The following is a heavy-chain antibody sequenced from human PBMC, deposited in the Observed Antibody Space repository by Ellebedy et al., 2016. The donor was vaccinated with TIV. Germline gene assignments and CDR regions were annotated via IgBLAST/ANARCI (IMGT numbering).Heavy chain of an antibody. D-gene: IGHD3-16*01. Sequence: SETLSLTCVISGDSVSTDSGWNWIRQSPSRVLEWLGRTYYSSKWNNDYAVSLKSRITINPDTSKNQFSLQLNSVIPDNTAVYYCARVWFGSGMGVWGQGTTVTVSS. J-gene: IGHJ6*02. CDR3: ARVWFGSGMGV. V-gene: IGHV6-1*01. CDR2: TYYSSKWNN. CDR1: GDSVSTDSG.